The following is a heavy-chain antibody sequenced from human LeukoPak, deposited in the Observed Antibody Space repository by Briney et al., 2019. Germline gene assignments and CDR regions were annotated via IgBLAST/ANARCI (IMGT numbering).Heavy chain of an antibody. D-gene: IGHD6-19*01. CDR2: IWYDGSNK. CDR3: AREDRYSSGWKDAFDI. J-gene: IGHJ3*02. CDR1: GFTFSSYG. Sequence: GGSLRLSCAASGFTFSSYGMHWVRQAPGKGLEWVAVIWYDGSNKYYADSVKGRFTISRDNSKNTLYLQMSSLRAEDTAVYYCAREDRYSSGWKDAFDIWGQGTMVTVSS. V-gene: IGHV3-33*01.